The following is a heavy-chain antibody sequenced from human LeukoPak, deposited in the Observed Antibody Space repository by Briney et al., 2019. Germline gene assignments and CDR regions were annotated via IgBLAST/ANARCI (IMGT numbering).Heavy chain of an antibody. CDR1: GFSFSTYG. D-gene: IGHD6-13*01. CDR3: AKASSSSWYLFDY. CDR2: ISGSGGGT. Sequence: GGSLRLSCAASGFSFSTYGMSWVRQAPGKGLEWVSTISGSGGGTYYADSVKGRFTISRDNSKNTLSLQMNSLRAEDTAVYYCAKASSSSWYLFDYWGQGTLVIVSS. J-gene: IGHJ4*02. V-gene: IGHV3-23*01.